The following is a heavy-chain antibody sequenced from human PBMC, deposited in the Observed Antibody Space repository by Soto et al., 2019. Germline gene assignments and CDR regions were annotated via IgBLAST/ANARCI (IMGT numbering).Heavy chain of an antibody. Sequence: EVQLLESGGGLVQPGGSLRLSCAVSGFTFSRYGMSWVRQAPEKGLEWVSAISGRGDGTYYADSVNGRFTISRDNSKNTLYLQMNSLRDEDTAVYYCARDGRTSVVTVDLPHLGQGTRVPVSS. V-gene: IGHV3-23*01. D-gene: IGHD2-21*02. CDR2: ISGRGDGT. CDR1: GFTFSRYG. J-gene: IGHJ1*01. CDR3: ARDGRTSVVTVDLPH.